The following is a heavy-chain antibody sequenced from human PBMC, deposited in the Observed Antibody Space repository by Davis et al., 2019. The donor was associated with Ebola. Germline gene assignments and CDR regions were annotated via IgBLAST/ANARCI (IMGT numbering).Heavy chain of an antibody. Sequence: ASVKVSCKASGYTFTSYYMHWVRQAPGQGLEWMGIINPSGGSTSYAQKFQGRVTITADKSTSTAYMELSSLRSEDTAVYYCARDENSNYGFYYYGMDVWGQGTTVTVSS. D-gene: IGHD4-11*01. J-gene: IGHJ6*02. V-gene: IGHV1-46*01. CDR2: INPSGGST. CDR3: ARDENSNYGFYYYGMDV. CDR1: GYTFTSYY.